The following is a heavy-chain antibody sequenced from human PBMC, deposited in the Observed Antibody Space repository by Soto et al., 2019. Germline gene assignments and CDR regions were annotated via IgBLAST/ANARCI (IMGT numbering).Heavy chain of an antibody. CDR3: AREVIAAPASGEHAFDS. V-gene: IGHV3-53*04. CDR2: THTGGGA. D-gene: IGHD6-13*01. Sequence: EVQLVESGGGLVQPGGSLRLSCAASGFTVSRYYMTWVRQAQGKGLEWVSVTHTGGGALYADSVKGRFTISRQDSKNTVFLQMNSLRPEATAVYFWAREVIAAPASGEHAFDSWGHGTMVTVSS. CDR1: GFTVSRYY. J-gene: IGHJ3*02.